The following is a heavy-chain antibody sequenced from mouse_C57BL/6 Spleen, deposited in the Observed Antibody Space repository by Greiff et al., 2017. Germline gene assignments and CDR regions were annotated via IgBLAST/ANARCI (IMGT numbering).Heavy chain of an antibody. CDR1: GYTFTDHT. J-gene: IGHJ4*01. D-gene: IGHD1-1*01. CDR2: IYPRDGST. V-gene: IGHV1-78*01. CDR3: AREGGYGSSSYYYAMDY. Sequence: QVQLQQSDAELVKPGASVKISCKVSGYTFTDHTIHWMKQRPEQGLEWIGYIYPRDGSTKYNEKFKGKATLTADKSSSTAYMQLNSLTSEDSAVYFCAREGGYGSSSYYYAMDYWGQGTSVTVSS.